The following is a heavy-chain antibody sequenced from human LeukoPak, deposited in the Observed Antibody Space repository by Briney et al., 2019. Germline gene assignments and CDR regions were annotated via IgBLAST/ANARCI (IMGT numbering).Heavy chain of an antibody. V-gene: IGHV4-61*02. CDR3: ARGGYSADY. CDR1: GGSISSGSYY. Sequence: SQTLSLTCTVSGGSISSGSYYWSWIRQPPGKGLEWIGRIYTSGSTNYNPSLKSRVTISVDTSKNQFSLKLSSVTAADAAVYYCARGGYSADYWGQGTLVTVSS. J-gene: IGHJ4*02. CDR2: IYTSGST. D-gene: IGHD3-22*01.